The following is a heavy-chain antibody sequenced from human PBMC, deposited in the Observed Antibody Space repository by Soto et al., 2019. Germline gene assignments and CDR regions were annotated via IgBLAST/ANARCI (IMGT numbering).Heavy chain of an antibody. D-gene: IGHD5-12*01. V-gene: IGHV1-24*01. CDR1: VYTLTELS. CDR3: ATGGPPGVCPDGVCYRGREYIQY. J-gene: IGHJ1*01. CDR2: FNPEDDKT. Sequence: ASVTVSCKVSVYTLTELSMHWVRQAPGKGLAWMGSFNPEDDKTVYAQKLQGRVTMTEDTSTDTAYMELSRLTSEDTAVYYCATGGPPGVCPDGVCYRGREYIQYWGQGTLVTVSS.